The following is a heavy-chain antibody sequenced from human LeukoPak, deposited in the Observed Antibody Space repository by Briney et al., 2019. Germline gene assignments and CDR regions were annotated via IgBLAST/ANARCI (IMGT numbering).Heavy chain of an antibody. Sequence: PSETLSLTCAVYGGSFSGYYWSWIRQPPGKGLEWIGEINHSGSTNYNPSLKSRVTISVDTSKNQFSLKLSSVTAADTAVYYCARRFLPGIAAARRWFDPWGQGTLVTVSS. CDR1: GGSFSGYY. D-gene: IGHD6-13*01. CDR3: ARRFLPGIAAARRWFDP. V-gene: IGHV4-34*01. CDR2: INHSGST. J-gene: IGHJ5*02.